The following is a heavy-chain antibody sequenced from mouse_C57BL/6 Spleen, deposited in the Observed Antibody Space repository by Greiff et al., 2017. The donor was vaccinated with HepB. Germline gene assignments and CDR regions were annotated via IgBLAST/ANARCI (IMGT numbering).Heavy chain of an antibody. CDR1: GYSITSGYY. Sequence: DVKLQESGPGLVKPSQSLSLTCSVTGYSITSGYYWNWIRQFPGNKLEWMGYISYDGSNNYNPSLKNRFSITRDTSKNQFFLKLNSVTTEDTATYYCARGWGTTVVMDYWGQGTSVTVSS. V-gene: IGHV3-6*01. J-gene: IGHJ4*01. CDR2: ISYDGSN. CDR3: ARGWGTTVVMDY. D-gene: IGHD1-1*01.